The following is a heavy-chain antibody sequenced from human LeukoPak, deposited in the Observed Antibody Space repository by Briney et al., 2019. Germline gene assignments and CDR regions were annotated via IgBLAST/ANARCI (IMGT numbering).Heavy chain of an antibody. J-gene: IGHJ4*02. CDR3: AKDKGGRIVGATTFDY. CDR2: IRYDGSNK. V-gene: IGHV3-30*02. D-gene: IGHD1-26*01. CDR1: GFTFSSYV. Sequence: GGSLRLSCAASGFTFSSYVMHWVRQAPGKGLEWVAFIRYDGSNKYYADSVKGRFTVSRDNSKNTLYLQVNSLRAEDTAVYYCAKDKGGRIVGATTFDYWGQGTLVTVSS.